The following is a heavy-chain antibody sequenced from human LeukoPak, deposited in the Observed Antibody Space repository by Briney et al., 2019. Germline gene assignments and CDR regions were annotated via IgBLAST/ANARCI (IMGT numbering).Heavy chain of an antibody. CDR3: AKEGRSVTPRHYYYYYMDV. Sequence: GGSLRLSCAASGFTFSSYAMSWVRQAPGKGLEWVSAISGSGGSTYYADSVKGRFTISRDNSKNTLYLQMNSLRAEDTAVYYCAKEGRSVTPRHYYYYYMDVWGKGTTVTVSS. V-gene: IGHV3-23*01. J-gene: IGHJ6*03. CDR1: GFTFSSYA. D-gene: IGHD4-23*01. CDR2: ISGSGGST.